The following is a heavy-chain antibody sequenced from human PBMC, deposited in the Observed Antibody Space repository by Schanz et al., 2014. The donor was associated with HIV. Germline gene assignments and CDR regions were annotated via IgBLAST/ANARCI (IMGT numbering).Heavy chain of an antibody. Sequence: VQLVESGGGVVQPGRSLRLSCAASGFTFSNAWMSWVRQAPGKGLVWVSRINSDGSSTSYADSVKGRFTISRDNAKNTLYLQMNSLRAEDTAVYYCARGGIWEWDQPDFDYWGQGTLVTVSS. CDR2: INSDGSST. CDR3: ARGGIWEWDQPDFDY. D-gene: IGHD2-15*01. CDR1: GFTFSNAW. J-gene: IGHJ4*02. V-gene: IGHV3-74*02.